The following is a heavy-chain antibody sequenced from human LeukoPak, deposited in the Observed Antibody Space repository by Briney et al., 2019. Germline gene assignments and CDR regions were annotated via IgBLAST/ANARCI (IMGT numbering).Heavy chain of an antibody. CDR1: GFTFSSYA. CDR3: ARGFYCTSTSCSTGFDY. V-gene: IGHV3-21*01. CDR2: ISSSNSHI. D-gene: IGHD2-2*01. Sequence: GGSLRLSCAASGFTFSSYAMNWVRQAPGKGLEWVSSISSSNSHIYYADSVKGRFTISRDNAKNSLYLQMNSLRAEDTAVYYCARGFYCTSTSCSTGFDYWGQGALVTVSS. J-gene: IGHJ4*02.